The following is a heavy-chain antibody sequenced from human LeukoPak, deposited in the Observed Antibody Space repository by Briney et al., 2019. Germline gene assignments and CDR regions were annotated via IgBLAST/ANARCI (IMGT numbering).Heavy chain of an antibody. Sequence: PGGSLRLSCAAYGFTFSSYSMNWVRQAPGKGLEWVSSISSSSSYIYYADSVKGRFTISRDNAKNSLYLQMNSLRAEDTAVYYCARDSVTIFGVVIKADYWGQGTLVTVSS. V-gene: IGHV3-21*01. J-gene: IGHJ4*02. CDR2: ISSSSSYI. D-gene: IGHD3-3*01. CDR3: ARDSVTIFGVVIKADY. CDR1: GFTFSSYS.